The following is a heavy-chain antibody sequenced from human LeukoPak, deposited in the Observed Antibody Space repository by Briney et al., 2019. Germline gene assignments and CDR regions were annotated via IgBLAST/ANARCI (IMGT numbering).Heavy chain of an antibody. J-gene: IGHJ4*02. CDR2: ISNSGEGT. Sequence: GGSLRVSCAASGFTFSTYAMLWVRQAPGKGLEWVSSISNSGEGTYYADSVKGRFTVSRDNSKNTLYLQMNSLRAEDTAVYYCAKNALATSRDYWGEGSLVTVSS. CDR3: AKNALATSRDY. CDR1: GFTFSTYA. D-gene: IGHD2-2*01. V-gene: IGHV3-23*01.